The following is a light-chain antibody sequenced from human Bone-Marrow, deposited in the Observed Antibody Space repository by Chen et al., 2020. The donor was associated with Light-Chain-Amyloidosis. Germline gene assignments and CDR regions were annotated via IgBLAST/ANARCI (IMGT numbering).Light chain of an antibody. CDR3: AAWDGSLSGYV. Sequence: QSVLTQPPSASGTPGQRVTISCSGSSSNIGSNYVYWYQQLPGTAPNLLLHRNNQRPSGVPDRFSASKSGTSAFLAISGLRSEDEADYYCAAWDGSLSGYVFGTGTKVIVL. V-gene: IGLV1-47*01. J-gene: IGLJ1*01. CDR2: RNN. CDR1: SSNIGSNY.